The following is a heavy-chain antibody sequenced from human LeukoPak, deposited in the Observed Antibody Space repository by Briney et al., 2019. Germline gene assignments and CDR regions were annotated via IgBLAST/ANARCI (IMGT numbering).Heavy chain of an antibody. CDR2: VYYSGRT. Sequence: SETLSLICSVPGVFLNSSNYYWAWLRQPPGKGLEWIVTVYYSGRTDYSPSLRGRFTVSMDTSKNQFSLKLNSVTASDTAVYYCAREGTRWSDENWFDPWGQGTLVTVSS. J-gene: IGHJ5*02. D-gene: IGHD2-15*01. CDR1: GVFLNSSNYY. V-gene: IGHV4-39*07. CDR3: AREGTRWSDENWFDP.